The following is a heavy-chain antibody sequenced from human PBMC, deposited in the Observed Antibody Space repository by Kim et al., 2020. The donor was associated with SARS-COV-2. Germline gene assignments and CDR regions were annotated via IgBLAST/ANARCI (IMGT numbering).Heavy chain of an antibody. Sequence: SETLSLTCTVSGGSISSGDYYWSWIRQPPGKGLEWIGYIYYSGSTYYNPSLKSRVTISVDTSKNQFSLKLSSVTAADTAVYYCASYDSSGYYYSGPQGAFDIWGQGTMVTVSS. CDR3: ASYDSSGYYYSGPQGAFDI. V-gene: IGHV4-30-4*01. CDR1: GGSISSGDYY. J-gene: IGHJ3*02. CDR2: IYYSGST. D-gene: IGHD3-22*01.